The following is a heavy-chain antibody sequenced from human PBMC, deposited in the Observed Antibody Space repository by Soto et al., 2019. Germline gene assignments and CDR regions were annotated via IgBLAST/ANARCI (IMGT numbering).Heavy chain of an antibody. D-gene: IGHD3-16*02. CDR3: AKQQRGFIGALDY. J-gene: IGHJ4*02. CDR1: GFTFSNYA. V-gene: IGHV3-23*01. CDR2: IRETGNT. Sequence: GGSLRLSCAASGFTFSNYAMSWIRQAPGKGLEWVSTIRETGNTYYADSVRGRFATSRDNSENTLYLQMSSLRAEDTAVYYCAKQQRGFIGALDYGGQGTLVTVSS.